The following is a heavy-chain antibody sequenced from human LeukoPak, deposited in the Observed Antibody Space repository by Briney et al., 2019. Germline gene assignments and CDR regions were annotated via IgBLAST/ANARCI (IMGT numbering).Heavy chain of an antibody. V-gene: IGHV4-38-2*02. J-gene: IGHJ2*01. D-gene: IGHD2-15*01. CDR1: GYSISNGYY. CDR3: ASPRDVVVVVAATAGYFDL. Sequence: SETLSLTCTVSGYSISNGYYWGWIRQPPGKGLEWIGSIYHSGSTFYNPSLKNRVTISVDTSKNQFSLKLTSVTAADTAVYYCASPRDVVVVVAATAGYFDLWGRGTLVTVSS. CDR2: IYHSGST.